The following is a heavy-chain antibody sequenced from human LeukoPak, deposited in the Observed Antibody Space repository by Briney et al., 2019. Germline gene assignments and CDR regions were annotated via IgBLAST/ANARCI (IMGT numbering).Heavy chain of an antibody. CDR1: GFTFNTYS. Sequence: GGSLRLSCAASGFTFNTYSINWVRQAPGKGLEWLSHISSSSRTIYYADSVKGRFTISRDNAKNSLYLQMSSLRAEDTAVYYCASDPGEVWGQGTTVTVSS. CDR2: ISSSSRTI. J-gene: IGHJ6*02. CDR3: ASDPGEV. V-gene: IGHV3-48*01.